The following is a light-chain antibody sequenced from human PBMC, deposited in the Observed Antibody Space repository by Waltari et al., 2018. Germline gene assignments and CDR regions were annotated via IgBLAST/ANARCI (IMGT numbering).Light chain of an antibody. V-gene: IGLV1-40*01. CDR2: GNS. CDR1: SSNIGAGYD. J-gene: IGLJ2*01. Sequence: QSVLTQPPSVSGAPGQRVTISCTGSSSNIGAGYDVHWYQQLPGTAPKLLMYGNSNRPSGVPDRISGSKSCTSASLAITGLQAEDEADYYCQSYDSSLSGGVFGGGTKLTVL. CDR3: QSYDSSLSGGV.